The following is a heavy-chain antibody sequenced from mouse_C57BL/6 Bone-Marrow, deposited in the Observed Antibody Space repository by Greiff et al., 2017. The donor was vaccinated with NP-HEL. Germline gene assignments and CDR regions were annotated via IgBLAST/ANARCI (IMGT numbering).Heavy chain of an antibody. J-gene: IGHJ4*01. Sequence: QVQLQQPGAELVKPGASVKLSCKASGYTFTSYLMHWVKQRPGQGLEWIGMIHPNSGSTNYNEKFKSKATLTVDKSSSTAYMQLSSLTSEDSAVYYCATHYDYDAMDYWGQGTSVTVSS. CDR3: ATHYDYDAMDY. CDR1: GYTFTSYL. CDR2: IHPNSGST. V-gene: IGHV1-64*01. D-gene: IGHD1-1*02.